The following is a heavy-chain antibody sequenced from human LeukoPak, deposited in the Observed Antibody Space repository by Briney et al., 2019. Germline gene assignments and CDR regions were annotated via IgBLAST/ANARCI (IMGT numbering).Heavy chain of an antibody. CDR3: ARSRETYYYDSSGYCLDY. Sequence: SVKVSCKASGGTFSSYAISWVRQAPGQGLEWMGGIIPIFGTANYAQKFQGRVTITTDESTSTAYMELSSLRSEHTAVYYCARSRETYYYDSSGYCLDYWGQGTLVTVSS. CDR1: GGTFSSYA. V-gene: IGHV1-69*05. J-gene: IGHJ4*02. CDR2: IIPIFGTA. D-gene: IGHD3-22*01.